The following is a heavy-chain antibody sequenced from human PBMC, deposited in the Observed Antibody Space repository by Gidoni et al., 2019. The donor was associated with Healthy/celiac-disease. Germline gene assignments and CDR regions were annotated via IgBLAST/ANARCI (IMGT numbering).Heavy chain of an antibody. V-gene: IGHV3-30*18. CDR1: GFTCSSYG. J-gene: IGHJ4*02. CDR2: ISYDGSNK. Sequence: QVQLVESGGGVVQPGRSLRLSCSASGFTCSSYGMHWVRQAPCKGLEWVAVISYDGSNKYYADSVKGRFTISRDNSKNTLYLQMNSLRAEDTAVYYCAKDGGWNYVFGADYWGQGTLVTVSS. D-gene: IGHD1-7*01. CDR3: AKDGGWNYVFGADY.